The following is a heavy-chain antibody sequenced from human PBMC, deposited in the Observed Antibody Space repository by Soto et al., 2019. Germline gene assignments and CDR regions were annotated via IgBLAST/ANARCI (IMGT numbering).Heavy chain of an antibody. CDR2: IYYSGST. V-gene: IGHV4-59*01. Sequence: QVQLQESGPGLVKPSETLSLTCTVSGGSISSYYWSWIRQPPGKGLEWIGYIYYSGSTNYNPSLKSRVTISVDTSKNQFSLKLSSVTAADTAVYYCARDHRGKRDYDFWSGYSSYYYYGMDVWGQGTTVTVSS. J-gene: IGHJ6*02. D-gene: IGHD3-3*01. CDR3: ARDHRGKRDYDFWSGYSSYYYYGMDV. CDR1: GGSISSYY.